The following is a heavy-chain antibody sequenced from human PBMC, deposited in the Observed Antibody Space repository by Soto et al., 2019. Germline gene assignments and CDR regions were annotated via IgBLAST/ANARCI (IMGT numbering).Heavy chain of an antibody. D-gene: IGHD4-4*01. J-gene: IGHJ5*02. V-gene: IGHV4-39*07. CDR3: ATTVPWFDP. CDR1: NDSIRSGTYY. Sequence: SETLSLTCTVSNDSIRSGTYYWAWIRQPPGRGLEWIGSLSYLGTTDYNPSLKSRVTISVDTPKNQFSLKLSSVTAADTAVYYCATTVPWFDPWGQGTLVTVSS. CDR2: LSYLGTT.